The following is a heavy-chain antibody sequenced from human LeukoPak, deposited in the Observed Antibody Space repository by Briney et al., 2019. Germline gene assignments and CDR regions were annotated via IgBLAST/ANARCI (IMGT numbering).Heavy chain of an antibody. CDR1: GYTFTSYG. J-gene: IGHJ6*04. D-gene: IGHD5-12*01. CDR3: ARRASYYSGYDQYYYGMDV. V-gene: IGHV1-18*04. Sequence: GASVKVSCKAPGYTFTSYGISWVRQAPGQGLEWMGWISAYNGNTNYAQKLQGRVTMTTDTSTSTAYMELRSLRSDDTAVYYCARRASYYSGYDQYYYGMDVWGKGTTVTVSS. CDR2: ISAYNGNT.